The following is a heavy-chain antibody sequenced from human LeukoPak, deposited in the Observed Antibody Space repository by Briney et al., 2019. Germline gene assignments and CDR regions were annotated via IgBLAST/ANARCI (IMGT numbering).Heavy chain of an antibody. D-gene: IGHD2-2*01. Sequence: ASVKVSCKASGYTFTSYYMHWVRQAPGQGLEWMGGFDPEDGETIYAQKFQGRVTMTEDTSTDTAYMELSSLRSEDTAVYYCAASWVFHYWGQGTLVTVSS. J-gene: IGHJ4*02. CDR2: FDPEDGET. CDR1: GYTFTSYY. CDR3: AASWVFHY. V-gene: IGHV1-24*01.